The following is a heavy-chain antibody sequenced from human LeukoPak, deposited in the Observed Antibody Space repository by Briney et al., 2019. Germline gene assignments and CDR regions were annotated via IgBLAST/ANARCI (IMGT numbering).Heavy chain of an antibody. CDR1: GGSISSYQ. CDR3: ARMYDFWSGYRDAFDI. J-gene: IGHJ3*02. D-gene: IGHD3/OR15-3a*01. V-gene: IGHV4-59*01. Sequence: SETLSLTCTVSGGSISSYQWSWIRRPPGKGLEWIGNIYYSGSANYNPSLKSRVTISVDTSKNQFSLKLSSVTAADTAVYYCARMYDFWSGYRDAFDIWGQGTVVTVSS. CDR2: IYYSGSA.